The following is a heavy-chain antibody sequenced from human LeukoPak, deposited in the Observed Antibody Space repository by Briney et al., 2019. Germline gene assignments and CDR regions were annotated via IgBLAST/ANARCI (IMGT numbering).Heavy chain of an antibody. CDR1: GGSFSGYY. D-gene: IGHD6-25*01. Sequence: PSETLSLTCAVYGGSFSGYYWSWIRQPPGKGLERIGEINHSGSTNYNPSLKSRVTISVDTSKNQFSLKLSSVTAADTAVYYCARGGGHDWFDPWGQGTLVTVSS. CDR2: INHSGST. J-gene: IGHJ5*02. CDR3: ARGGGHDWFDP. V-gene: IGHV4-34*01.